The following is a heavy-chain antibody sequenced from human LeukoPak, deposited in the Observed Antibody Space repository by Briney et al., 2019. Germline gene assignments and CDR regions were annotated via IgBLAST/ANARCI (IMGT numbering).Heavy chain of an antibody. CDR3: ARGRSTGYPYYFEY. V-gene: IGHV1-8*03. CDR2: MNPNSGST. J-gene: IGHJ4*02. CDR1: GYTFTSYD. D-gene: IGHD5-12*01. Sequence: ASVKVSCKASGYTFTSYDINRVRQATGQGLEWMGWMNPNSGSTGYAQKFQGRVTITRNTSISIAYMELSGLRPEDTAVYYCARGRSTGYPYYFEYWGQGTLVTVSS.